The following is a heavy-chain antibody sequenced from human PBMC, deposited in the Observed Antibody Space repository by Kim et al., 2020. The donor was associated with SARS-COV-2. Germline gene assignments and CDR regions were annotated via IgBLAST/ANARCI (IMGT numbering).Heavy chain of an antibody. CDR3: AKGGNRFDS. J-gene: IGHJ5*01. CDR2: ISYDGSNK. CDR1: GFTFSSYG. Sequence: GGSLRLSCAASGFTFSSYGMHWVRQAPGKGLEWVAVISYDGSNKYYADSVKGRFTISRDNSKNTLYLQMNSLRAEDTAVYYCAKGGNRFDSWGQGTLVTVSS. V-gene: IGHV3-30*18.